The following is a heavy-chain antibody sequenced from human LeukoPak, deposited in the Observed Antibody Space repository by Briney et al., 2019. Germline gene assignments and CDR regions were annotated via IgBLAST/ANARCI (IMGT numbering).Heavy chain of an antibody. CDR2: ISSSGYST. V-gene: IGHV3-23*01. Sequence: GGSLRLSCAASGFTFSTYAMSWVRQAPGKGLEWVSIISSSGYSTNYADSVKGRFTISRDNSKSALFLQINSLRAEDTAIYYCAKEPSPTRLSHDYYYYMDVWGKGTTVTVSS. J-gene: IGHJ6*03. CDR3: AKEPSPTRLSHDYYYYMDV. CDR1: GFTFSTYA.